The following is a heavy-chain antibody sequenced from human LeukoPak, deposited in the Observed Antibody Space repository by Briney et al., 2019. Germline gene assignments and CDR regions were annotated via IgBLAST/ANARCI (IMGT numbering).Heavy chain of an antibody. D-gene: IGHD3-22*01. V-gene: IGHV4-59*02. J-gene: IGHJ3*02. Sequence: PSETLSLTCTVSGASVSSSYWSWVRQPPGKRLEWIGFIYYNGNTNSNPSLKSRVTISEDTSKKQFSLKLTSVTAADTAVYYCVRGNYDNRGYSNAFDIWGQGAMVTVSS. CDR3: VRGNYDNRGYSNAFDI. CDR1: GASVSSSY. CDR2: IYYNGNT.